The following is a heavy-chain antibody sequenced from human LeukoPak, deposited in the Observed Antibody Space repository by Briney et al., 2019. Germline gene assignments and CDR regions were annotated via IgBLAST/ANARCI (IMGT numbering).Heavy chain of an antibody. D-gene: IGHD5-18*01. CDR2: IDYSGST. Sequence: SETLSLTCTVSGDSISNYYWSWIRQPPGKELEWIGYIDYSGSTNYNPSLKSRLTISIDTSKNQFSLQLRSVTAADTAVYYCARGFTYGYVAFDIWGQGTMVTVSS. CDR3: ARGFTYGYVAFDI. J-gene: IGHJ3*02. V-gene: IGHV4-59*01. CDR1: GDSISNYY.